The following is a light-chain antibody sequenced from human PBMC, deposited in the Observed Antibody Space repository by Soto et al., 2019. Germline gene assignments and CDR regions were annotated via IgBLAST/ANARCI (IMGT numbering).Light chain of an antibody. Sequence: QSALTQPRSVSGSPGQSVTISCTGTSSDVGGHNYVTWYQLHPGKAPKLMIYDVDKRPSGVPDRFSGSKSGNTASLTISGLQADDETDYYCCSYAGSYTVVFGGGTKLTVL. J-gene: IGLJ3*02. V-gene: IGLV2-11*01. CDR2: DVD. CDR3: CSYAGSYTVV. CDR1: SSDVGGHNY.